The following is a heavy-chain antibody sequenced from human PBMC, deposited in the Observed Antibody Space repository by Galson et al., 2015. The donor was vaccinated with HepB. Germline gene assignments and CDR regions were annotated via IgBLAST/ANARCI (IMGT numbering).Heavy chain of an antibody. J-gene: IGHJ5*02. CDR3: AKDQEDIVVVVFPGWFDP. CDR1: GFTFSSYA. Sequence: SLRLSCAASGFTFSSYAMSWVRQAPGKGLEWVSAISGSGGSSYYADSVKGRFTISRDNSKNTLYLQMNSLRAEDTAVYYCAKDQEDIVVVVFPGWFDPWGQGTLVT. V-gene: IGHV3-23*01. CDR2: ISGSGGSS. D-gene: IGHD2-15*01.